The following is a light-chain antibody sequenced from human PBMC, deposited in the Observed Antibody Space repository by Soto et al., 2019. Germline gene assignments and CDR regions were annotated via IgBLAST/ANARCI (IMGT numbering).Light chain of an antibody. CDR1: QDISNY. CDR3: QQYDNLSFT. CDR2: DAS. Sequence: DIQMTQSPSSPSASVGDRVTITCQASQDISNYLNWYQQKPGKAPKLLIYDASNLKAGVPSRFSGSGSGTDFTFTISSLQPEDIATYYCQQYDNLSFTFGPGTKVDIK. J-gene: IGKJ3*01. V-gene: IGKV1-33*01.